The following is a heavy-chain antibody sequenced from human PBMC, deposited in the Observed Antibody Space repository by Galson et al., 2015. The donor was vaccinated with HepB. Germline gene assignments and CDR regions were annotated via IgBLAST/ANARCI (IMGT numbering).Heavy chain of an antibody. V-gene: IGHV3-48*01. CDR2: ISSSSSTI. J-gene: IGHJ4*02. CDR1: GFTFSTYS. Sequence: SLRLSCAASGFTFSTYSMNWVRQAPGKGLEWVSYISSSSSTIYYADSVKGRFTISRDNAKNSLYLQMNSLRAEDTAVYYCARPVDGGNTPFDYWGQGILVTVSS. D-gene: IGHD4-23*01. CDR3: ARPVDGGNTPFDY.